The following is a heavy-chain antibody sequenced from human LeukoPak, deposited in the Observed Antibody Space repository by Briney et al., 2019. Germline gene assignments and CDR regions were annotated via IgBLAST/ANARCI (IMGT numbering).Heavy chain of an antibody. CDR3: ARATWGYYFDY. V-gene: IGHV1-2*04. Sequence: ASVKVSCKASGGTFSSYAISWVRQAPGQGLEWMGWINPNSGGTNYAQKFQGWVTMTRDTSISTAYMELSRLRSDDTAVYYCARATWGYYFDYWGQGTLVTVSS. CDR1: GGTFSSYA. J-gene: IGHJ4*02. CDR2: INPNSGGT. D-gene: IGHD3-16*01.